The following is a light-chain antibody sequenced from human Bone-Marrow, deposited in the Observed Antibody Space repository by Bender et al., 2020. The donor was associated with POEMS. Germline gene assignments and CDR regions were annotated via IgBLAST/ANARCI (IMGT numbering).Light chain of an antibody. CDR1: SGDVGGYNY. CDR3: SSYAGSSIWV. CDR2: EVT. J-gene: IGLJ3*02. Sequence: QSALTQPPSASGSPGQSVTISCTGTSGDVGGYNYVSWYQQHPGKAPKLMIYEVTKRPSGVPDRFSGSKSGNTASLTVSGVQAEDEADYYCSSYAGSSIWVFGGGTKLTAL. V-gene: IGLV2-8*01.